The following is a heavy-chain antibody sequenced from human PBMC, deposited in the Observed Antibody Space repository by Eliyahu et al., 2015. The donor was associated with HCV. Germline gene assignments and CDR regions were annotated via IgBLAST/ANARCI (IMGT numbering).Heavy chain of an antibody. Sequence: EVQLLESGGGLVQPGGSLRLSCAASGFTFSSYAMXWVRQAPGKGLEGVSAISGSGGSTYYADSVKGRFTISRDNSKNTLYLQMNSLRAEDTAVYYCAKDPVHYSNYELDYWGQGTLVTVSS. CDR3: AKDPVHYSNYELDY. J-gene: IGHJ4*02. CDR2: ISGSGGST. D-gene: IGHD4-11*01. CDR1: GFTFSSYA. V-gene: IGHV3-23*01.